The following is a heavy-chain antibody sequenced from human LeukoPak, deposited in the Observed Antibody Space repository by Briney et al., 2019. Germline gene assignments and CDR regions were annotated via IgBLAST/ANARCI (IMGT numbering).Heavy chain of an antibody. D-gene: IGHD6-13*01. Sequence: KPSETLSLTCTVSGGSISSYYWSWIRQPPGKGLEWIGYIYYSGSTNYNPSLKSRVTISVDTSKNQFSLKLSSVTAADTAVYYCARVGQQLVLDYWGQGTLVTVSS. CDR2: IYYSGST. J-gene: IGHJ4*02. CDR1: GGSISSYY. CDR3: ARVGQQLVLDY. V-gene: IGHV4-59*08.